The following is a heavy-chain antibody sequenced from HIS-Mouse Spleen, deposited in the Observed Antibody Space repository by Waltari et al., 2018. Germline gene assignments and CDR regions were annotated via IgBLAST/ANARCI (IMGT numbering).Heavy chain of an antibody. CDR2: IDYSGST. V-gene: IGHV4-39*07. Sequence: QLQLQESGPGLVKPSATLSLTCTVSGCSIGISSSYLGWIRQPPGKGLEWIGSIDYSGSTYYNPSLKSRVTISVDTSKNKFSLKLSSVTAADTAVYYCAREIPYSSSWYDWYFDLWGRGTLVTVSS. J-gene: IGHJ2*01. D-gene: IGHD6-13*01. CDR1: GCSIGISSSY. CDR3: AREIPYSSSWYDWYFDL.